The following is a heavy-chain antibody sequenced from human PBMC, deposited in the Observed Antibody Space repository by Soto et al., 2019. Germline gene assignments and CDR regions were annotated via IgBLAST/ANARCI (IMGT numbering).Heavy chain of an antibody. V-gene: IGHV4-39*01. D-gene: IGHD4-4*01. Sequence: QLQLQESGPGLVKPSETLSLTCTVSGGSISSSSYYWGWIRQPPGKGLEWIGSIYYSGSTYYNPSLTSRVTLSVDTSKNQCSLKLSSVTAADTAVYYCAGGPPQYRPRKLIPMRRYGMDVWGQGTTVTVSS. CDR2: IYYSGST. CDR1: GGSISSSSYY. J-gene: IGHJ6*02. CDR3: AGGPPQYRPRKLIPMRRYGMDV.